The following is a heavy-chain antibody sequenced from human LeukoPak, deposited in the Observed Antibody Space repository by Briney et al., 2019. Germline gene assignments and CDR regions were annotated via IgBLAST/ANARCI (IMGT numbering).Heavy chain of an antibody. J-gene: IGHJ5*02. Sequence: SQTLSLTCTVSGDSISSGDYYWSWIRQPPGKGLEWIGEIYHSGSTNYNPSLKSRVTISVDKSKNQFSLKLSSVTAADTAVYYCAAETTAGNAWGQGTLVAVSS. V-gene: IGHV4-30-2*01. CDR1: GDSISSGDYY. CDR3: AAETTAGNA. D-gene: IGHD6-13*01. CDR2: IYHSGST.